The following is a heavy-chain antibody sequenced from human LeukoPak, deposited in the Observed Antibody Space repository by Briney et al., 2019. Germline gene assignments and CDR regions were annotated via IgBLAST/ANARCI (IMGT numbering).Heavy chain of an antibody. V-gene: IGHV4-38-2*02. Sequence: SETLSLTCSVSGYSISSGYYWDWIRQPPGKGLEWIASIYHSGKSYYNPSLESRVTISVDTSKNQISLKLRSVTAADTAMYYCARPSIYDSTLYFDYWGLGTLVTVSS. J-gene: IGHJ4*02. CDR2: IYHSGKS. CDR3: ARPSIYDSTLYFDY. CDR1: GYSISSGYY. D-gene: IGHD3-3*01.